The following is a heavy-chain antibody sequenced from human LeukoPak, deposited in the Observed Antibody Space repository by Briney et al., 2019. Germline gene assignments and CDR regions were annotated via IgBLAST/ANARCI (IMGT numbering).Heavy chain of an antibody. CDR1: GGSISSGDYY. CDR2: IYYSGST. J-gene: IGHJ4*02. Sequence: SQTLSLTCTVSGGSISSGDYYWSWIRQPPGKGLEWIGYIYYSGSTNYNPSLKSRVTISVDTSKNQFSLKLSSVTAADTAVYYCARHGEDYGDPQFDYWGQGTLVTVSS. V-gene: IGHV4-61*08. CDR3: ARHGEDYGDPQFDY. D-gene: IGHD4-17*01.